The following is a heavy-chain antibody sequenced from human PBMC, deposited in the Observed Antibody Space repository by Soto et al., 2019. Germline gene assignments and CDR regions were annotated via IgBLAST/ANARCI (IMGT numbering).Heavy chain of an antibody. CDR1: GYTFTGYY. CDR3: ARGPSIAARPGYYYYMDV. Sequence: GASVKVSCKASGYTFTGYYMHWVRQATGQGLEWMGWINPNSGGTNYAQKFQGWVTMTRDTSISTAYMELSRLRSDDTAVYYCARGPSIAARPGYYYYMDVWGKGTTVTVSS. D-gene: IGHD6-6*01. J-gene: IGHJ6*03. V-gene: IGHV1-2*04. CDR2: INPNSGGT.